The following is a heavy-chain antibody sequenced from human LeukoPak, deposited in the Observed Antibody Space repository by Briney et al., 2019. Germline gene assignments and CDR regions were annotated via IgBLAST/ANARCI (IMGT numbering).Heavy chain of an antibody. D-gene: IGHD1-26*01. Sequence: GGSLRLSCAASGFTFSSYGMHWVRQAPGKGLEWVAFTRYDGSNKYYADSVKGRFTISRDNPKNTLYLQMNSLRAEDTAVYYCAKDRVGAQYYFDYWGQGTLVTVAS. CDR2: TRYDGSNK. J-gene: IGHJ4*02. V-gene: IGHV3-30*02. CDR1: GFTFSSYG. CDR3: AKDRVGAQYYFDY.